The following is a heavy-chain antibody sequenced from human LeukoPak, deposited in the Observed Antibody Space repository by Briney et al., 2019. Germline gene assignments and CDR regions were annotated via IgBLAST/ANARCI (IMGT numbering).Heavy chain of an antibody. CDR2: IDSDGTNR. V-gene: IGHV3-74*01. CDR1: GFTFSRYW. J-gene: IGHJ4*02. D-gene: IGHD1-14*01. CDR3: EGKATGPPEY. Sequence: GGSLRLSCAASGFTFSRYWMHWVRQAPGKGLVWVSRIDSDGTNRDYADSVKGRFTISRDSAKNTVYLQMNSLRDEDTAVYYCEGKATGPPEYWGQGSLVTVSS.